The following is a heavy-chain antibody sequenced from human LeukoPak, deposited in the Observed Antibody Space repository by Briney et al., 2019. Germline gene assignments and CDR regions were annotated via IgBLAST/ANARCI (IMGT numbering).Heavy chain of an antibody. CDR1: GFTFTNAW. V-gene: IGHV3-15*01. J-gene: IGHJ4*02. Sequence: PGGSLRLSCAASGFTFTNAWMKWVRQAPGKGLEWVGHIKSKDDGGTTRYAAPVTGRFTISRDNSRNTLYLQMNSLRAEDTAVYFCAKELRPGSSYYEDQWGQGTLVTVSS. D-gene: IGHD3-10*01. CDR3: AKELRPGSSYYEDQ. CDR2: IKSKDDGGTT.